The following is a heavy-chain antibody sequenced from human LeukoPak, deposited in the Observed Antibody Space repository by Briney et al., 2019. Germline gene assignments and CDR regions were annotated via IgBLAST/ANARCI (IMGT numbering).Heavy chain of an antibody. CDR1: GFTVISNY. J-gene: IGHJ4*02. Sequence: SGGSLRLSCAASGFTVISNYMSWVRQAPGKGLEWVSVMYSGGSTYYADSVKGRFTISRDNSKHTLYLQMNSLRAEDTAVYYCARDYADYVGYFFFDYWGQGTLVTVSS. D-gene: IGHD4-17*01. CDR2: MYSGGST. CDR3: ARDYADYVGYFFFDY. V-gene: IGHV3-53*01.